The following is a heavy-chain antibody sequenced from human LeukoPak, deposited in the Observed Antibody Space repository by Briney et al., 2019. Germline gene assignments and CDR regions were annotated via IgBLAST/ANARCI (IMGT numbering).Heavy chain of an antibody. J-gene: IGHJ4*02. D-gene: IGHD4-11*01. CDR2: ISGSGGST. V-gene: IGHV3-23*01. CDR3: AKDGETTVTTEMYFDY. Sequence: GGSLTLSCAASGFTFSSYAMSWVRQAPGKGLEWVSAISGSGGSTYYADSVKGRFTISRDNSKNTLYLQMNSLRAEDTAVYYCAKDGETTVTTEMYFDYWGQGTLVTVSS. CDR1: GFTFSSYA.